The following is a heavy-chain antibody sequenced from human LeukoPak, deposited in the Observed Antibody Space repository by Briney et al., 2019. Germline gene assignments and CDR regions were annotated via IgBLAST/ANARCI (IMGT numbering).Heavy chain of an antibody. J-gene: IGHJ6*03. Sequence: GGSLRLSCTASGFTFSSSGMHWVRQVPGKGLEGVTFIWHDGSNKYYAESVKGRFTVSSDNSKNTLYLQMNSLRVEDTAIYYCAKADDFWSSYSSDYYYYMDVWGKGTTVTVSS. CDR2: IWHDGSNK. V-gene: IGHV3-33*03. CDR3: AKADDFWSSYSSDYYYYMDV. D-gene: IGHD3-3*01. CDR1: GFTFSSSG.